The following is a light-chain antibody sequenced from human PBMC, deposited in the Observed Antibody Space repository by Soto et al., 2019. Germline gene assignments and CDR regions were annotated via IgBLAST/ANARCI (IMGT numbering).Light chain of an antibody. J-gene: IGKJ2*01. CDR3: QQRSNWPPRYT. CDR2: DAS. CDR1: QSVSRY. V-gene: IGKV3-11*01. Sequence: EIVLTQSPATLSLSPGERATLSCRASQSVSRYLAWYQQKPGPAPRLLIYDASNRATGIPARFSGSGSGTDFTLTISSLEPEDFAVYYCQQRSNWPPRYTFGQGTKLEIK.